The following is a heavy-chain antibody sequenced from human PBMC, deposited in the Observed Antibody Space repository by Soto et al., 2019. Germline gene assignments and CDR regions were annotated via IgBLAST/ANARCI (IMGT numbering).Heavy chain of an antibody. CDR2: IRGKAYGGTT. CDR3: TTGKGLIQQQLVRYYYYGMDV. D-gene: IGHD6-13*01. V-gene: IGHV3-49*03. J-gene: IGHJ6*02. CDR1: GFTFGDYA. Sequence: PGGSLRLSCTASGFTFGDYAMSWFRQAPGKGLEWVGFIRGKAYGGTTEYAASVKGRFTISRDDSKSIAYLQMNSLKTEDTAVYYCTTGKGLIQQQLVRYYYYGMDVWGQGTTVTVSS.